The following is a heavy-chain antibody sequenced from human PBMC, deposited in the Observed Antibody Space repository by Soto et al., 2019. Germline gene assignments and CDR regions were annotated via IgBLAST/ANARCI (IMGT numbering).Heavy chain of an antibody. J-gene: IGHJ4*02. CDR1: GFTFSSFT. CDR2: ISSSSNYV. Sequence: ESGGGLVKPGGSLRLSCAASGFTFSSFTISWVRQAPGKGLEWGSAISSSSNYVYYAKSVEVRFTISRGNAQNSLFLQMNSLRAEDTAVYYCARDPSSTVTAEGYFDYWGQGTLVTVSS. CDR3: ARDPSSTVTAEGYFDY. V-gene: IGHV3-21*01. D-gene: IGHD4-17*01.